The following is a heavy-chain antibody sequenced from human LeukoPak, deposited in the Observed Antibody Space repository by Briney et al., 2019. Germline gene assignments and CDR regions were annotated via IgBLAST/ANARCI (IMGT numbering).Heavy chain of an antibody. CDR2: TRSKANSYAT. J-gene: IGHJ6*04. Sequence: PGGSLRLSCAASGFTFSGSAMHWVRQASGKGLEWVGRTRSKANSYATAYAASVKGRFTISRDDSKNTAYLQMNSLKTEDTAVYYCTRHPDFPPYSGSYYYGMDVWGKGTTVTVSS. CDR1: GFTFSGSA. D-gene: IGHD5-12*01. CDR3: TRHPDFPPYSGSYYYGMDV. V-gene: IGHV3-73*01.